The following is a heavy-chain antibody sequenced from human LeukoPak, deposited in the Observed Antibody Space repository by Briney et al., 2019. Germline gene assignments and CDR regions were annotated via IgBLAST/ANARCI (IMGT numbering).Heavy chain of an antibody. CDR1: GFTFSDYW. Sequence: GGSLRLSCAASGFTFSDYWMTWVRQAPGKGLEWVANIKQDGSEKYYLDSVKGRFTISRDNAKNSLYLQMNSLRAEDTAVYYCAREGSVDAFDIWGQGTMVTVSS. CDR2: IKQDGSEK. V-gene: IGHV3-7*01. J-gene: IGHJ3*02. CDR3: AREGSVDAFDI.